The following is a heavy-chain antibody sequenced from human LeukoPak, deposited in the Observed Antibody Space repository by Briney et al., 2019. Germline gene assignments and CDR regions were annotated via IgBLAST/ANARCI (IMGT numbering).Heavy chain of an antibody. CDR1: GGSISSSSYY. D-gene: IGHD6-13*01. V-gene: IGHV4-39*01. J-gene: IGHJ4*02. CDR3: ARRYSSSWYCDY. Sequence: SETLSLTCSVFGGSISSSSYYWGWIRQPPGKGLEWIGSIYYSGSTYYNPSLKSRVTISVDTSKNQFSLKLSSVTAADTAVYYCARRYSSSWYCDYWGQGTLVTVSS. CDR2: IYYSGST.